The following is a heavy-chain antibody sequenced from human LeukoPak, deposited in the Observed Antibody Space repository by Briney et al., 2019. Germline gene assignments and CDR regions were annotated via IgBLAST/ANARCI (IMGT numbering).Heavy chain of an antibody. CDR1: GFTFSSYA. CDR2: ISYDGSNK. V-gene: IGHV3-30-3*01. Sequence: PGRSLRLSCAASGFTFSSYAMHWVRQAPGKGLEWVAVISYDGSNKYYADSVKGRFTISRDNSKNTLYLQMNSLRAEDTAVYYCARDPGSHTAYDYWGQGTLVTVSS. J-gene: IGHJ4*02. D-gene: IGHD1-26*01. CDR3: ARDPGSHTAYDY.